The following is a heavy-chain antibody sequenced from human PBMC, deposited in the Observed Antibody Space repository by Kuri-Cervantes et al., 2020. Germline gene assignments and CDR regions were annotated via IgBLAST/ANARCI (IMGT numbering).Heavy chain of an antibody. J-gene: IGHJ5*02. Sequence: ASVKVSCMASRNTFTNYGVSWVRQAPGQGLEWMGWISAYNGDTNYAQKLQGRVTMTTDTSASTVYMELSSLTSEDTAVYYCARGRAVRVSWFDPWGQGTLVTVSS. CDR1: RNTFTNYG. D-gene: IGHD4-17*01. V-gene: IGHV1-18*01. CDR3: ARGRAVRVSWFDP. CDR2: ISAYNGDT.